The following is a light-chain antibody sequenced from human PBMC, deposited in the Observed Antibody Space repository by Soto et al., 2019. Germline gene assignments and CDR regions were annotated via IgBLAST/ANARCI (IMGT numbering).Light chain of an antibody. CDR3: SSYAGSTLYV. Sequence: SALTQPPSASGSPGQSVTISCTGTSSDVGGYNYVSWYQQHPGKAPKLMIYEVSKRPSGVPDRFSGSKSGNTASPTVSGLQAEDEADYYCSSYAGSTLYVFGTGTKVTVL. V-gene: IGLV2-8*01. CDR1: SSDVGGYNY. J-gene: IGLJ1*01. CDR2: EVS.